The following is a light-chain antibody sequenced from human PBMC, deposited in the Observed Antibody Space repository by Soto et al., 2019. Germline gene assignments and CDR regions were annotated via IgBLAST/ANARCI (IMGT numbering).Light chain of an antibody. V-gene: IGLV2-14*01. CDR1: SSDVGGYNY. CDR2: DVS. CDR3: SSYISSSTLNA. Sequence: QSVLTQPASVSGSPGQSITISCTGTSSDVGGYNYVSWYQQHPGKAPKLMIYDVSKRPSGVSNRFSGSKSGNTASLTISGLQAEDEPDYYCSSYISSSTLNAFGTGTKVTVL. J-gene: IGLJ1*01.